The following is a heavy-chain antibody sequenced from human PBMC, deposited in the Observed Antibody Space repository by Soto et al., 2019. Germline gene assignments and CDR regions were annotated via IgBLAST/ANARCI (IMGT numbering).Heavy chain of an antibody. D-gene: IGHD2-15*01. J-gene: IGHJ6*02. CDR1: GFTFSSYG. CDR2: IWYDGSNK. V-gene: IGHV3-33*01. CDR3: ARGYCSGGSCYSPYYYGMDV. Sequence: QVQLVESGGGVVQPGRSLRLSCAASGFTFSSYGMHWVRQAPGKGLEWVAVIWYDGSNKYYADSVKGRFTISRDNSKNTLYLQMNSLRAEDTAVYYCARGYCSGGSCYSPYYYGMDVWGQGTTVTVSS.